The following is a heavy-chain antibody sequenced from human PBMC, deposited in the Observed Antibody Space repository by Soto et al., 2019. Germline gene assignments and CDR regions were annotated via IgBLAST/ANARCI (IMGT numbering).Heavy chain of an antibody. V-gene: IGHV1-8*01. CDR3: ARGIKYGAYSRWFDP. CDR2: MNPDSGKT. J-gene: IGHJ5*02. Sequence: QVQLLQSGAEVKKPGASVKVSCKASGYTFSSYEINWARKATGQGLEYLGWMNPDSGKTAYVQKFQGRVTLTWDTSITSAYMDLSSLRSDDTAVYFWARGIKYGAYSRWFDPWGQGTLVTVSS. CDR1: GYTFSSYE. D-gene: IGHD4-17*01.